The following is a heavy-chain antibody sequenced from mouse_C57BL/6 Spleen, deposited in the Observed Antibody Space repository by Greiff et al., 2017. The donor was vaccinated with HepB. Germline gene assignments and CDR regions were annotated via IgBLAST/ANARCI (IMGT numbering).Heavy chain of an antibody. Sequence: VKLQQPGAELVRPGSSVKLSCKASGYTFTSYWMHWVKQRPIQGLEWIGNIDPSDSETHYNQKFKDKATLTVDKSSSTAYMQLSSLTSEDSAVYYCARSPYDYDPYWYFDVWGTGTTVTVSS. V-gene: IGHV1-52*01. CDR2: IDPSDSET. CDR3: ARSPYDYDPYWYFDV. J-gene: IGHJ1*03. D-gene: IGHD2-4*01. CDR1: GYTFTSYW.